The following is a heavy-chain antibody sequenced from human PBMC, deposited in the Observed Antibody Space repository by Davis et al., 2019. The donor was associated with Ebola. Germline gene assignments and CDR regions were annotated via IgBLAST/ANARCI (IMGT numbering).Heavy chain of an antibody. CDR3: ARHVFSIIVVVMTNWFDP. CDR2: YYYTGST. J-gene: IGHJ5*02. V-gene: IGHV4-30-2*03. D-gene: IGHD3-22*01. CDR1: GGFVSSGGYS. Sequence: LRLSCAVSGGFVSSGGYSWSWIRQPPGKGLEWIGYYYYTGSTYYNPSLKSRVTISVDTSKNQFSLRLSSVTAADTAVYYCARHVFSIIVVVMTNWFDPWGQGTLVTVSS.